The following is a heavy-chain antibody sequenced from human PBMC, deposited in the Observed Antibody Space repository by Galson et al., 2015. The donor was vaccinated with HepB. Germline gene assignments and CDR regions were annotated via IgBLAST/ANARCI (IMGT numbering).Heavy chain of an antibody. CDR1: GYTFTSYD. CDR3: ARGPDRSGYFDY. CDR2: MNPNSGNT. D-gene: IGHD3-22*01. V-gene: IGHV1-8*01. J-gene: IGHJ4*02. Sequence: SVKVSCKASGYTFTSYDINWVRQATGQGLEWMGWMNPNSGNTGYAQKFQGRVTMTRNTSISTAYMEVSSLRSDDTAVYYCARGPDRSGYFDYWGQGTLVTVSS.